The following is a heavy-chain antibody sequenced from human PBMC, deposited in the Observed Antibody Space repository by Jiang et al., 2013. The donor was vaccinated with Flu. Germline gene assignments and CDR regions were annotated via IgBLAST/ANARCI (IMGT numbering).Heavy chain of an antibody. D-gene: IGHD3-22*01. Sequence: PGLVKPSETLSLTCTVSGGSISSTSYYWGWIRQPPGKGLEWLGSIYYSGRIYHNPSLKSRVTTSVDTSKNQFSLKLSSVTAADTAVYYCARLLYDRSGYYYFDYWGQGTLVTVSS. CDR3: ARLLYDRSGYYYFDY. CDR1: GGSISSTSYY. J-gene: IGHJ4*02. V-gene: IGHV4-39*01. CDR2: IYYSGRI.